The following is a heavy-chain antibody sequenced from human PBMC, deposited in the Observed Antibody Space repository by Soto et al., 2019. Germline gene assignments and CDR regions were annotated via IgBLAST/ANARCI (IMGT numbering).Heavy chain of an antibody. J-gene: IGHJ4*02. V-gene: IGHV3-9*01. CDR2: ISWNSGSI. CDR3: ARDRAYYDSSGSYCLAY. Sequence: PGGSLRLSCAASGFTFDDYAMHWVRQAPGKGLEWVSGISWNSGSIGYADSVKGRFTISRDNAKNSLYLQMNSLRAEDTAVYYCARDRAYYDSSGSYCLAYWGQGTLVTVSS. D-gene: IGHD3-22*01. CDR1: GFTFDDYA.